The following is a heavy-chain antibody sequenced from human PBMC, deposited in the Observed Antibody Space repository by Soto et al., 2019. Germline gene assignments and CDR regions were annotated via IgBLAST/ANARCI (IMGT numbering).Heavy chain of an antibody. V-gene: IGHV3-30*14. J-gene: IGHJ4*02. CDR2: ISYDGSNK. CDR1: GFTFSSYA. CDR3: ARSRMVATFRTFYFDY. D-gene: IGHD5-12*01. Sequence: GGSLRLSCAASGFTFSSYAMHWVRQAPGKGLEWVAVISYDGSNKYYADSVKGRFTISRDNSKNTLYLKMNSLRAEDTAVYYCARSRMVATFRTFYFDYWVQGTLVTVSS.